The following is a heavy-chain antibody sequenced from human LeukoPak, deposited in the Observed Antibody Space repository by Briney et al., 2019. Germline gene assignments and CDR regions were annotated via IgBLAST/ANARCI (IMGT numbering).Heavy chain of an antibody. D-gene: IGHD4-17*01. CDR3: ARDQVTTFIQYYYYYMDV. CDR1: GYTFTSYG. Sequence: ASVKVSCKASGYTFTSYGISWVRQAPGQGLEWIGWISAYKGNTNYAQKLQSRVTMTTDTSTSTAYMELRSLRSDDTAVYYCARDQVTTFIQYYYYYMDVWGKGTTVTVSS. CDR2: ISAYKGNT. J-gene: IGHJ6*03. V-gene: IGHV1-18*01.